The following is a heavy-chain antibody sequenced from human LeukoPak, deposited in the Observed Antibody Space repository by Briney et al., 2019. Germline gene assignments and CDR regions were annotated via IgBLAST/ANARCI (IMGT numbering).Heavy chain of an antibody. CDR1: GGSISSYY. D-gene: IGHD4-23*01. CDR2: IYYSGST. Sequence: PSETLSLTCTVSGGSISSYYWSWIRQPPGKGLERIGYIYYSGSTNYNPSLKSRVTISVDTSKNQFSLKLSSVTAADTAVYYCAKDRAGYGGNIDYWGQGTLVTVSS. J-gene: IGHJ4*02. CDR3: AKDRAGYGGNIDY. V-gene: IGHV4-59*01.